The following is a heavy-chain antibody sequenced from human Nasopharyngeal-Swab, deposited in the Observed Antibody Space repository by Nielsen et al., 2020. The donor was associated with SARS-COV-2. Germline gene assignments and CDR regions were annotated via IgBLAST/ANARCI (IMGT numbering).Heavy chain of an antibody. CDR3: ARGQDCSSTSCYARGYYYYYGMDV. D-gene: IGHD2-2*01. J-gene: IGHJ6*02. Sequence: GESLKISCAASVFTFISYSMNWVRQAPGKGLEWVSSISSSSSYIYYADSVKGRFTISRDNAKNSLYLQMNSLRAEDTAVYYCARGQDCSSTSCYARGYYYYYGMDVWGQGTTVTVSS. CDR2: ISSSSSYI. V-gene: IGHV3-21*01. CDR1: VFTFISYS.